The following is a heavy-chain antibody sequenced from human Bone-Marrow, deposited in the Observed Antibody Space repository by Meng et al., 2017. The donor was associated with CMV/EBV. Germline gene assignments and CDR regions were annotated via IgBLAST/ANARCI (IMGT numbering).Heavy chain of an antibody. Sequence: GESLKISCAASGFTFSSYSMNWVRQAPGKGLEWVSYISSSGSTIYYADSVKGRFTISRDNAKNSLYLQMNSLRAEDTAVCYCAREWVGNWFDPWGQGPLVTVFS. CDR3: AREWVGNWFDP. CDR1: GFTFSSYS. V-gene: IGHV3-48*04. CDR2: ISSSGSTI. D-gene: IGHD1-26*01. J-gene: IGHJ5*02.